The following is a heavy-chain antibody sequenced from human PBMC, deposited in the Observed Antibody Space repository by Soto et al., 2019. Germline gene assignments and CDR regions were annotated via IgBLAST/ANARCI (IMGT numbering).Heavy chain of an antibody. CDR3: AKDLNRGFLEWLEGYYYYGMDV. Sequence: PGGSLRLSCAASGFTFSSYAMSWVRQAPGKGLEWVSAISGSGGSTYYADSVKGRFTISRDNSKNTRYLQMNSLRAEDTAVYYCAKDLNRGFLEWLEGYYYYGMDVWGQGTTVTVSS. CDR1: GFTFSSYA. D-gene: IGHD3-3*01. CDR2: ISGSGGST. V-gene: IGHV3-23*01. J-gene: IGHJ6*02.